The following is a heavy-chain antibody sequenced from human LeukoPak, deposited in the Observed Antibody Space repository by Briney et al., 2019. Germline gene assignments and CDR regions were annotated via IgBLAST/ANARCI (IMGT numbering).Heavy chain of an antibody. V-gene: IGHV4-38-2*02. Sequence: TSETLSLTCTVSGYSISSGYYWGWIRQPPGKGLEWIGSIYHSGSTYYNPSLKSRVTISVDTSKNQISLNLSSVTAADTAVYYCSRGNSDTFPPYMDYWGQGILVIVSS. CDR1: GYSISSGYY. D-gene: IGHD2/OR15-2a*01. CDR3: SRGNSDTFPPYMDY. J-gene: IGHJ4*02. CDR2: IYHSGST.